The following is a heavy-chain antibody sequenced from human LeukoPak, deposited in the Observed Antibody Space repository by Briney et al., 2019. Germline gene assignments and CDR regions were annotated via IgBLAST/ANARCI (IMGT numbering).Heavy chain of an antibody. J-gene: IGHJ4*02. CDR2: INTYNGNT. CDR1: GYTFTDFA. D-gene: IGHD3-10*01. Sequence: GASVKVSCKASGYTFTDFAMSWVRQAPGQGLEWTGWINTYNGNTNYAQKYQGRVTMTTDTSTSTAYMELRSLRSDDTAVYYCAREEYYGSGSYPHFDYWGQGTLVTVSS. CDR3: AREEYYGSGSYPHFDY. V-gene: IGHV1-18*01.